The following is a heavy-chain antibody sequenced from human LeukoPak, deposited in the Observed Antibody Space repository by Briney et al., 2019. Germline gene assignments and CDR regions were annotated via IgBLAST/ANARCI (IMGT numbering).Heavy chain of an antibody. Sequence: PSQTLSLTCTVSGDSISSGGYYWIWIRQHPGKGLEWIGYIYYRGSTYYNPSLKSRVSISVDTSKNQFSLRLSSVTAADTAVYYCARAGLWFGEPRDYYYYYAMAVWGKGTTVTVSS. CDR3: ARAGLWFGEPRDYYYYYAMAV. CDR1: GDSISSGGYY. V-gene: IGHV4-31*03. D-gene: IGHD3-10*01. CDR2: IYYRGST. J-gene: IGHJ6*04.